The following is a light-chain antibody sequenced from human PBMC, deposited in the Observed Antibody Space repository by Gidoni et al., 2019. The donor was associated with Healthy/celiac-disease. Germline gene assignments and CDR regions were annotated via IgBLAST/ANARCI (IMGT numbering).Light chain of an antibody. CDR1: QSVLYSSNNKNY. J-gene: IGKJ1*01. CDR2: WAS. Sequence: QSVLYSSNNKNYLAWYQQKPGQPPKLLIYWASTRESGVPDRFSGSGSGTDFTLTISSLQAEDVAVYYCQQYYSTPRTFGQXTKVEIK. CDR3: QQYYSTPRT. V-gene: IGKV4-1*01.